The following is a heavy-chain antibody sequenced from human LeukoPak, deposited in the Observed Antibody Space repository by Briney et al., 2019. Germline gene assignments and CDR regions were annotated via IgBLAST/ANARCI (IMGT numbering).Heavy chain of an antibody. CDR1: GYTFTSYG. CDR3: ARDQDSSGYFSVFDY. CDR2: IIPIFGTA. V-gene: IGHV1-69*13. D-gene: IGHD3-22*01. Sequence: SVKVSCKASGYTFTSYGISWVRQAPGQGLEWMGGIIPIFGTANYAQKFRGRVTITADESTSTAYMELSSLRSEDTAVYYCARDQDSSGYFSVFDYWGQGTLVTVSS. J-gene: IGHJ4*02.